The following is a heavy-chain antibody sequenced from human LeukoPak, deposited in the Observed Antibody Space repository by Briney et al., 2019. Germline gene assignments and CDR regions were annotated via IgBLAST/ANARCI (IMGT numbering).Heavy chain of an antibody. D-gene: IGHD4-23*01. CDR1: GGYIITSCHY. CDR3: ARERSSSGGHNWFDP. CDR2: VYYTGVT. J-gene: IGHJ5*02. Sequence: LSETLSLACTVSGGYIITSCHYWGWIRQPPGKGLEWIGSVYYTGVTSTNPFFRSRMSISVDTSKNQFSLNLTSVTAADAAVYYCARERSSSGGHNWFDPWGQGTLVTVSS. V-gene: IGHV4-39*07.